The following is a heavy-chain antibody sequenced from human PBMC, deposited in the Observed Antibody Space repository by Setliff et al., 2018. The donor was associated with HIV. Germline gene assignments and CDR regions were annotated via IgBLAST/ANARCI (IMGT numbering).Heavy chain of an antibody. J-gene: IGHJ3*01. CDR1: GFDLSNFA. D-gene: IGHD2-2*02. CDR2: ISSDGSNK. Sequence: AGGSLRLSCAASGFDLSNFAIHWVRQAPGKGLEWVATISSDGSNKFYIESVKGRFTVSRDYSNDTVSLQMSSLTTEDTALYYCAAGHYTTLGWGQGTMVTVS. CDR3: AAGHYTTLG. V-gene: IGHV3-30*04.